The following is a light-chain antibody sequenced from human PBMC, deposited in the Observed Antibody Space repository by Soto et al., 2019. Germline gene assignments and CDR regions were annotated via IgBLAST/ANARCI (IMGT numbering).Light chain of an antibody. CDR1: QTVNSIY. J-gene: IGKJ1*01. V-gene: IGKV3-20*01. CDR3: QQYDTTPRT. CDR2: GAS. Sequence: EIVLTQSPGTLSLYRGERATLSCRASQTVNSIYFAWYQRKPGQAPRLLIYGASNRGTGIPDRLSGSGSGTDFTLTISSLEAEDFGLYYCQQYDTTPRTFGQGTKVDIK.